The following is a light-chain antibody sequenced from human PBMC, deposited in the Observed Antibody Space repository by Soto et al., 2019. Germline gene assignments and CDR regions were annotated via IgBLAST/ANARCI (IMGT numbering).Light chain of an antibody. J-gene: IGLJ1*01. V-gene: IGLV2-18*02. CDR1: SSDVGSYNR. CDR2: EVG. CDR3: NSYTTSSTYV. Sequence: AWTHLAPVSGSPGQSITIFCTGTSSDVGSYNRVSWYQQPPGTAPKLIIYEVGNRPSGVPDRFSGSKSGNTASLTISGLQADDEADYYCNSYTTSSTYVFGTGTKVTVL.